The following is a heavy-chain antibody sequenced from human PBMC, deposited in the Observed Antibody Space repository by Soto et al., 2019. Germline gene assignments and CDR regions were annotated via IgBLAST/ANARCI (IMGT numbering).Heavy chain of an antibody. CDR2: ISSSGSYI. J-gene: IGHJ4*02. Sequence: KAGGSLRLSCAASGFTFSSYNMNWVRQAPGKGLECVSSISSSGSYIYYADSVKGRFTISRDNAKNSLYLQMNSLRAEDTAVYYCARGPRRITLTTVSPNFDYWGQGTLVTVSS. V-gene: IGHV3-21*01. CDR3: ARGPRRITLTTVSPNFDY. CDR1: GFTFSSYN. D-gene: IGHD1-7*01.